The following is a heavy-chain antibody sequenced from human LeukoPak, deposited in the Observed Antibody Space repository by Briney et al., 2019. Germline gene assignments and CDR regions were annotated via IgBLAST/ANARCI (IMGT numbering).Heavy chain of an antibody. V-gene: IGHV4-59*08. CDR1: GGSISSYY. Sequence: PSETLSLTCTVSGGSISSYYWSWIRQPPGKGLEWIGYIYYSGSTYYNPSLKSRVTISVDTSKNQFSLKLSSVTAADTAVYYCARGGDYGGNSAYYMDVWGKGTTVTVSS. CDR2: IYYSGST. CDR3: ARGGDYGGNSAYYMDV. J-gene: IGHJ6*03. D-gene: IGHD4-23*01.